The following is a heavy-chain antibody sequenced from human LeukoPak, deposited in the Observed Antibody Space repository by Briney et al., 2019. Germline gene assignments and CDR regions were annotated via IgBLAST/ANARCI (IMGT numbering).Heavy chain of an antibody. Sequence: GASVKVSCKASGYTFTGYYMHWVRQAPGQGLEWMGWINPNSGGTNYAQKSQGRVTMTRDTSICTAYMELSRLRSDDTAVYYCARVLWFGPVHYYYYYMDVWGKGTTVTVSS. CDR1: GYTFTGYY. J-gene: IGHJ6*03. CDR2: INPNSGGT. V-gene: IGHV1-2*02. D-gene: IGHD3-10*01. CDR3: ARVLWFGPVHYYYYYMDV.